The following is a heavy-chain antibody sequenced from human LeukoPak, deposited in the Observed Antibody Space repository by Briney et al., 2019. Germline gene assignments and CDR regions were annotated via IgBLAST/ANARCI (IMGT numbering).Heavy chain of an antibody. Sequence: ASVKVSCKASGYTFTSYDINWVRQATGQGLEWMGWMNPNSGNTGYAQKFQGGVTMTRNTSISTAYMELSSLRSEDTAVYYCARVTYSSGWYYFDYWGQGTLVTVSS. J-gene: IGHJ4*02. CDR1: GYTFTSYD. V-gene: IGHV1-8*01. D-gene: IGHD6-19*01. CDR2: MNPNSGNT. CDR3: ARVTYSSGWYYFDY.